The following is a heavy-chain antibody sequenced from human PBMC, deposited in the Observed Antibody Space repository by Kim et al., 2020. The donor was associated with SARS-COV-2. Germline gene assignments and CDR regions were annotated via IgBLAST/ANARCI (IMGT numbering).Heavy chain of an antibody. Sequence: GGSLRLSCAASGFTFSSYGMHWVRQAPGKGLEWVAVIWYDGSNKYYADSVKGRFTISRDNSKNTLYLQMNSLRAEDTAVYYCARWLDYGDYYYYGMDVWGQGTTVTVSS. D-gene: IGHD4-17*01. CDR3: ARWLDYGDYYYYGMDV. J-gene: IGHJ6*02. V-gene: IGHV3-33*01. CDR2: IWYDGSNK. CDR1: GFTFSSYG.